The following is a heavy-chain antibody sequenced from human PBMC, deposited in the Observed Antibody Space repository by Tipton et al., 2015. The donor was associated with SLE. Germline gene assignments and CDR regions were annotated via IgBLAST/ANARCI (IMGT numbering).Heavy chain of an antibody. D-gene: IGHD6-6*01. Sequence: TLSLTCTVSGGSISSYYWSWIRQPPGKGLEWIGYIYYSGSTYYNPSLKSRVTISVDTSKNQFSLKLSSVTAADTAVYYCARGEGSSSAEYFQHWGQGTLVTVSS. CDR1: GGSISSYY. CDR2: IYYSGST. CDR3: ARGEGSSSAEYFQH. J-gene: IGHJ1*01. V-gene: IGHV4-59*12.